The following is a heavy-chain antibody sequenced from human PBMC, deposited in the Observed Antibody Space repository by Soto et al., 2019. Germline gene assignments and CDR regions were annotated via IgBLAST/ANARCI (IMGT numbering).Heavy chain of an antibody. D-gene: IGHD3-9*01. V-gene: IGHV3-33*01. J-gene: IGHJ4*02. CDR1: GFTFSSYG. CDR3: ARGEDWYYDILTGYDY. Sequence: GGSLRLSCAASGFTFSSYGMHWVRQAPGKGLEWVAVIWYDGSNKYYADSVKGRFTISRDNSKNTLYLQMNSLRAEDTAVYYCARGEDWYYDILTGYDYWGQGTLVTVSS. CDR2: IWYDGSNK.